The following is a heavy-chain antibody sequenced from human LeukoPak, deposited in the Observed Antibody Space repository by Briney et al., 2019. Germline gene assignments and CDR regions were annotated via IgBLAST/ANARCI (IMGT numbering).Heavy chain of an antibody. CDR1: GGSFSGYY. D-gene: IGHD5-18*01. CDR3: ARATGYSYGSAIDY. CDR2: IYYSGST. J-gene: IGHJ4*02. V-gene: IGHV4-30-4*01. Sequence: SETLSLTCAVYGGSFSGYYWSWIRQPPGKGLEWIGYIYYSGSTYYNPSLKSRVTISVDTSKNQFSLKLSAVTAADTAVYYCARATGYSYGSAIDYWGQGTLVTVSS.